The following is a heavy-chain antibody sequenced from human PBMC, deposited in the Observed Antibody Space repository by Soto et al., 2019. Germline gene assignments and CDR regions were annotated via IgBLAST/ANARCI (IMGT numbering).Heavy chain of an antibody. J-gene: IGHJ4*02. CDR3: ARQPYDTSDYFDY. D-gene: IGHD3-22*01. CDR2: MYYSGST. Sequence: SETLSLTCTVSGYSINIRGYYWAWILQPPGKGLEWIGSMYYSGSTDYNPSLKSRVTISVDTSRIHFSLKLISVTAADTAVYYCARQPYDTSDYFDYWGQGTLVTVSS. V-gene: IGHV4-39*01. CDR1: GYSINIRGYY.